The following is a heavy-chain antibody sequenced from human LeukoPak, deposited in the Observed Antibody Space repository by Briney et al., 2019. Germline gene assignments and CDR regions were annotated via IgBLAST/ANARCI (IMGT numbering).Heavy chain of an antibody. D-gene: IGHD2-15*01. CDR2: ISYDGSNK. CDR1: GFTFSSYA. Sequence: PGGSLRLSCAASGFTFSSYAMHWVRQAPGKGLEWVAVISYDGSNKYYADSVKGRFTISRDNSKNTLYLQMNSLRAEDTAVYYCARRRSNNGYCSGGSCYERLDYWGQGTLVTVSS. J-gene: IGHJ4*02. CDR3: ARRRSNNGYCSGGSCYERLDY. V-gene: IGHV3-30-3*01.